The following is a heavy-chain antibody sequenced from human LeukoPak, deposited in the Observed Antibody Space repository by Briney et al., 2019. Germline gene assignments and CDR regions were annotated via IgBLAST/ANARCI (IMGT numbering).Heavy chain of an antibody. D-gene: IGHD3-22*01. V-gene: IGHV3-48*03. Sequence: GGSLRLSCAASGFTLSSYEMNWVRQAPGKGLEWISYISSSGSTVYYADSVKGRFSISRDNAKNSLYLQMNSLRAEDTAVYFCARVGSSGFHYFDFWGQGTLVTVSS. J-gene: IGHJ4*02. CDR1: GFTLSSYE. CDR3: ARVGSSGFHYFDF. CDR2: ISSSGSTV.